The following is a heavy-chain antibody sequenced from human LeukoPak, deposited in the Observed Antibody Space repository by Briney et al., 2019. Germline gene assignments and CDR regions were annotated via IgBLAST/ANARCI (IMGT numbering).Heavy chain of an antibody. CDR2: MYSGGDT. J-gene: IGHJ4*02. V-gene: IGHV3-53*01. CDR1: RFAVSNNY. D-gene: IGHD6-19*01. CDR3: ARSGSGWFDY. Sequence: GGSLRLSCAASRFAVSNNYMSWLGQARGKRLEWVSVMYSGGDTYYSDSVKGRFTISRDSSKNTLYLQMNSLRVEDTAMYYCARSGSGWFDYWGQGTQVTVSS.